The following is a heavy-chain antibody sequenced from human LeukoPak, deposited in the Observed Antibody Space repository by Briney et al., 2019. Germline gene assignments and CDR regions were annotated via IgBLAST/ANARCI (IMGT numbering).Heavy chain of an antibody. V-gene: IGHV3-23*01. J-gene: IGHJ4*02. CDR3: AKGYYDYVWGSYYFDY. CDR1: GFTFSSYA. CDR2: ISGSGGST. Sequence: GGSLRLSCAASGFTFSSYAMNWVRQAPGQGLEWVSAISGSGGSTYYADSVKGRFTISRDNSRDTLYLQMNSLRAEDTAVYYCAKGYYDYVWGSYYFDYWGQGTLVTVSS. D-gene: IGHD3-16*01.